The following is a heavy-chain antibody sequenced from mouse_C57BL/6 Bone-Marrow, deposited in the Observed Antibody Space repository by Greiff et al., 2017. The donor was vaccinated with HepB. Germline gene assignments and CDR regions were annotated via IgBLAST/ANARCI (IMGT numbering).Heavy chain of an antibody. CDR1: GFTFSDYY. V-gene: IGHV5-12*01. Sequence: EVQRVESGGGLVQPGGSLKLSCAASGFTFSDYYMYWVRQTPEKRLEWVAYISNGGGSTYYPDTVKGRFTISRDNAKNPLYLQMSRLKSEDTAMYYCARLYYYYGGGWYFDVWGTGTTVTVSS. CDR3: ARLYYYYGGGWYFDV. J-gene: IGHJ1*03. CDR2: ISNGGGST. D-gene: IGHD2-4*01.